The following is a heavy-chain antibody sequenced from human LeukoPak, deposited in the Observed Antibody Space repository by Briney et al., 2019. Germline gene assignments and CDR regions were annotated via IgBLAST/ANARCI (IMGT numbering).Heavy chain of an antibody. J-gene: IGHJ5*02. CDR1: GGSISSYY. D-gene: IGHD2/OR15-2a*01. Sequence: SETLSLTCTVSGGSISSYYWNWIRQPPGKGLEWIGYIYYSGSTNYNPSLKSRVTISLDTSKNQFSLRMSSVTAADTAVYYCARANSPNWFDPWGQGTLVTVSS. CDR2: IYYSGST. V-gene: IGHV4-59*08. CDR3: ARANSPNWFDP.